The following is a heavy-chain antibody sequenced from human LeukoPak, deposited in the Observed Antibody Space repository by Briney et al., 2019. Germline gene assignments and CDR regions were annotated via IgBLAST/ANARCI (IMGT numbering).Heavy chain of an antibody. Sequence: GASVKVSCKASGYSFTSYYMHWVRQAPGQGLEWMGIINPSGGSTSYAQKVQGRVTMTRDTSISTAYMELSRLRSDDTAVYYCARDTPSKPYSSSWYPLSYYYYYYGMDVWGQGTTVTVSS. J-gene: IGHJ6*02. CDR3: ARDTPSKPYSSSWYPLSYYYYYYGMDV. CDR2: INPSGGST. CDR1: GYSFTSYY. D-gene: IGHD6-13*01. V-gene: IGHV1-46*01.